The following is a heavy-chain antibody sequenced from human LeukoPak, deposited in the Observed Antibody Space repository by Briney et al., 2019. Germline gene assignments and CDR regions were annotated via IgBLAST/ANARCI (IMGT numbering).Heavy chain of an antibody. CDR1: GGTFSSYA. CDR3: ARESGYCSSTSCFPFDY. V-gene: IGHV1-69*01. CDR2: IIPIFGTA. Sequence: ASVKVSCKASGGTFSSYAISWVRQAPGQGLEWMGGIIPIFGTANYAQKFQGRVTITADESTSTAYMELSSLRSEDTAVYYCARESGYCSSTSCFPFDYWGQETLVTVSS. J-gene: IGHJ4*02. D-gene: IGHD2-2*01.